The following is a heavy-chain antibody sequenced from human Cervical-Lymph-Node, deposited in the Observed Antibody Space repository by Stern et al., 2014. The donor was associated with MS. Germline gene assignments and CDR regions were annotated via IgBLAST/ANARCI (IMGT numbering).Heavy chain of an antibody. CDR2: IYSAGSV. CDR3: AREGEYCSGSRCYPFLDY. D-gene: IGHD2-15*01. J-gene: IGHJ4*02. V-gene: IGHV4-59*01. Sequence: QDQLVQSGPGLVKPSATLSLTCTVSGGSLRSYYWNWIRQAPGKGLEWLGFIYSAGSVTYDPSLSSRVAMSVDTSKNQFSLTVSSVTAADTAVYYCAREGEYCSGSRCYPFLDYWGQGTLVTVSS. CDR1: GGSLRSYY.